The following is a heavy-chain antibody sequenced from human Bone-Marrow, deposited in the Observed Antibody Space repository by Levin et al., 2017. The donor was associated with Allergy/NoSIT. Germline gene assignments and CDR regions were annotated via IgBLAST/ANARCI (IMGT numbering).Heavy chain of an antibody. CDR3: ARLEYSSSPEGMDV. CDR2: IYPPDSDT. Sequence: RGESLKISCEGYGDTFSRYWIGWVRQRPGKGLEWMGFIYPPDSDTKYSPSFQGHVTISVDKSITTAYLQWGSLQASDTAIYYWARLEYSSSPEGMDVWGQGTTVTVSS. J-gene: IGHJ6*02. D-gene: IGHD4-11*01. CDR1: GDTFSRYW. V-gene: IGHV5-51*01.